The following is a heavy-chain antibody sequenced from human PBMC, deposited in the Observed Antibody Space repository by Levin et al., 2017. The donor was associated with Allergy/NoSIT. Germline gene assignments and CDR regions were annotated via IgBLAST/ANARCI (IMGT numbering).Heavy chain of an antibody. V-gene: IGHV4-39*07. Sequence: KPSETLSLTCTVSGDSISSNNFHWGWIRQPPGTGLEWMGTINYRGTTYYNPSLKGRIVISLNTSKNQFFLMLASVTAADTAVYYCAREKWGSTPPDFWGQGTLVIVSS. J-gene: IGHJ4*02. CDR1: GDSISSNNFH. D-gene: IGHD1-26*01. CDR3: AREKWGSTPPDF. CDR2: INYRGTT.